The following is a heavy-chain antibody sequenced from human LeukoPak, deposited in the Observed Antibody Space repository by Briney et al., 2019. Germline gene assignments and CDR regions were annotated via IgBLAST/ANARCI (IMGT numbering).Heavy chain of an antibody. J-gene: IGHJ6*03. CDR1: GYTFTSYY. Sequence: GASVKVSCKASGYTFTSYYMHWVRQAPGQGLEWMGIINPSGGSTSYAQKFQGRDTMTRDMSTTTVYMELSSLRSEDTAVYYCARVSPSYSSSLGDYYMDVWGKGTTVTVSS. D-gene: IGHD6-13*01. CDR2: INPSGGST. CDR3: ARVSPSYSSSLGDYYMDV. V-gene: IGHV1-46*01.